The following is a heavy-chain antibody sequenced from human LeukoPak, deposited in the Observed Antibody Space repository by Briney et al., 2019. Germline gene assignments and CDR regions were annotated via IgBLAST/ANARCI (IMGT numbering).Heavy chain of an antibody. Sequence: GESLKISCTGSGYRFTNYWIGWVRQIPGKGLEWMGVIYPGDSDTRYSPSFQGQVTISADKSITTAYLQWSSLKASDTAMYYCAIGGDSSTSCYRCFNFWGQGTLVTVSS. V-gene: IGHV5-51*01. D-gene: IGHD2-2*02. CDR2: IYPGDSDT. J-gene: IGHJ4*02. CDR3: AIGGDSSTSCYRCFNF. CDR1: GYRFTNYW.